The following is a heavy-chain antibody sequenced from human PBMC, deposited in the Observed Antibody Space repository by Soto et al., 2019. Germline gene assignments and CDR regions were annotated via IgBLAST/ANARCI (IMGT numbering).Heavy chain of an antibody. CDR1: GFTFSSYA. J-gene: IGHJ6*02. Sequence: GGSLRLSCAAAGFTFSSYAMHWVRQAPGKGLEWVAVISYDGSNKYYADSVKGRFTISRDNSKNTLYLQMNSLRAEDTAVYYCANSYCSSTSCYLASDYYYGMDVWGQGTTVTVSS. CDR2: ISYDGSNK. CDR3: ANSYCSSTSCYLASDYYYGMDV. D-gene: IGHD2-2*01. V-gene: IGHV3-30*18.